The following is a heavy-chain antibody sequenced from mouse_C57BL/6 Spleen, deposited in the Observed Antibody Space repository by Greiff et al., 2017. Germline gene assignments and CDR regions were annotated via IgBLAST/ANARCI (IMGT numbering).Heavy chain of an antibody. J-gene: IGHJ2*01. Sequence: VQLQQSGAELVKPGASVKLYCKASGFNIKDYYMHWVKQRTEQGLEWIGSIDPEDGETKYDPKFKGKATITADTSSNTAYLQLSSLTSDDPAVCYCARESTTVVERAYFGYWGQGATLTVSS. CDR2: IDPEDGET. CDR3: ARESTTVVERAYFGY. D-gene: IGHD1-1*01. CDR1: GFNIKDYY. V-gene: IGHV14-2*01.